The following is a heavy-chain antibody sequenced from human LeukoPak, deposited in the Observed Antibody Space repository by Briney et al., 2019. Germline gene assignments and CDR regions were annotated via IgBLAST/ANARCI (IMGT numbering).Heavy chain of an antibody. CDR1: GGSIRSSYYS. J-gene: IGHJ5*02. V-gene: IGHV4-30-2*01. Sequence: SETLSLTCTVSGGSIRSSYYSWSWIRQPPGKGLEWIGYIYHSGSTYYNPSLKSRVTISVDRSKNQFSLKLSSVTAADTAVYYCARALATVTTLTGWFDPWGQGTLVTVSS. CDR2: IYHSGST. CDR3: ARALATVTTLTGWFDP. D-gene: IGHD4-17*01.